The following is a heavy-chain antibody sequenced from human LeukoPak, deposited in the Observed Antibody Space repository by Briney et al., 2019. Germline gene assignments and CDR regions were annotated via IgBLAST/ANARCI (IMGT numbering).Heavy chain of an antibody. D-gene: IGHD6-6*01. J-gene: IGHJ4*02. CDR2: INPSGGST. CDR3: ARVLGASVAASPFDY. CDR1: GYTFTSYY. V-gene: IGHV1-46*01. Sequence: GASVKVSCKASGYTFTSYYMHWVRQAPGQGLEWMGIINPSGGSTSYAQKFQGRVTMTRDTSTSTVYMELSGLRSEDTAVYYCARVLGASVAASPFDYWGQGTLVTVSS.